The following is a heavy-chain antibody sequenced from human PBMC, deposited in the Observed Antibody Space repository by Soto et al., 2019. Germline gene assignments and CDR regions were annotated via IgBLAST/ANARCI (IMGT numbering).Heavy chain of an antibody. D-gene: IGHD6-13*01. V-gene: IGHV4-59*08. CDR2: VYYSGDT. CDR3: ARHPLNGPAAPVW. Sequence: PSETLSLTCTVSGGSMSSDYWSWIRQPPGKGLEWIGYVYYSGDTNYNPFFKSRVTISVDTSKNQFSLKLNSVTAADTAVYYCARHPLNGPAAPVWWGQGTPVTVSS. J-gene: IGHJ4*02. CDR1: GGSMSSDY.